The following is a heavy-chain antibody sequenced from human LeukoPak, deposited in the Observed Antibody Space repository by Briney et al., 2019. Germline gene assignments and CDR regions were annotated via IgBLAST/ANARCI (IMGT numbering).Heavy chain of an antibody. Sequence: GRSLRLSCAASGFTFSSYGMHWVRQAPGKGLEWVAVIWYDGRNKFYADSLKGRFTISRDNSKNTLYLQMNSLRAEDTAVYYCARVNRGDAFDIWGQGTMVTVSS. D-gene: IGHD3-16*02. CDR2: IWYDGRNK. CDR3: ARVNRGDAFDI. V-gene: IGHV3-33*01. CDR1: GFTFSSYG. J-gene: IGHJ3*02.